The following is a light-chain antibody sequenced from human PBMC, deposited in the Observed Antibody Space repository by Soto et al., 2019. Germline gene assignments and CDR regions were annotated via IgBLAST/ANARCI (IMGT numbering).Light chain of an antibody. J-gene: IGKJ5*01. Sequence: DIQMTQSPSSLSASVGDRVSITCRASQTINSYLNWFQQRPGEAPKLLIYTASNLQGGVPSRFSGSRSGTDFTLTISSLQPEDIATYYCQQGAATPFTFGQGTRLEIK. V-gene: IGKV1-39*01. CDR1: QTINSY. CDR2: TAS. CDR3: QQGAATPFT.